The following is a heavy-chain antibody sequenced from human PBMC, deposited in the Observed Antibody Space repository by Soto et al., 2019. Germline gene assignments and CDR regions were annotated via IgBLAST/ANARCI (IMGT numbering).Heavy chain of an antibody. V-gene: IGHV1-18*01. CDR3: ARGSESFDL. CDR1: GYTFHNYG. Sequence: QVLLMQSGPEVKKPGASVKVSCKASGYTFHNYGISWVRQVPGQGLEWKGWISGYNGNTNYAPKIQGRVTVTRDTSTATAYMELRSLRSDDTAIYYCARGSESFDLWGQGTLVTVSS. CDR2: ISGYNGNT. D-gene: IGHD1-26*01. J-gene: IGHJ4*02.